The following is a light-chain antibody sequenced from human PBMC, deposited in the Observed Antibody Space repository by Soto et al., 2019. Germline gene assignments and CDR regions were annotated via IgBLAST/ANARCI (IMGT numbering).Light chain of an antibody. Sequence: QSVLTQSSSASASLGSSVKLTCTLSSGHSSYIIAWHQQQPGKAPRYLMKLEGSGSYNKGSGVPDRFSGSSSGADRYLTSATLQFEDEADQDCETWDSNTQNWVFGGGTKLTVL. V-gene: IGLV4-60*02. CDR2: LEGSGSY. J-gene: IGLJ3*02. CDR3: ETWDSNTQNWV. CDR1: SGHSSYI.